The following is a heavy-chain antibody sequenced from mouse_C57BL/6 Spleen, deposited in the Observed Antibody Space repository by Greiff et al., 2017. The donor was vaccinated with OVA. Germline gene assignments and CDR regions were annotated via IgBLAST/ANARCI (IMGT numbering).Heavy chain of an antibody. V-gene: IGHV1-26*01. CDR2: INPNNGGT. CDR1: GYTFTDYY. D-gene: IGHD1-1*01. J-gene: IGHJ2*01. Sequence: EVQLQQSGPELVKPGASVKISCKASGYTFTDYYMNWVKQSHGKSLEWIGDINPNNGGTSYNQKFKGKATLTVDKSSSTAYMELRSLTSEDSAVCYCARRSPLGTVAVDYWGQGTTLTVSS. CDR3: ARRSPLGTVAVDY.